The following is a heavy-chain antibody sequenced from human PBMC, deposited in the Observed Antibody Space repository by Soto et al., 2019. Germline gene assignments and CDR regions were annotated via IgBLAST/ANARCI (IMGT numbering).Heavy chain of an antibody. Sequence: SETLSLTCTVSGGSIGSYYWSWIRQPPGKGLEWIGYIYYSGSTNYNPSLKSRVTISVDTSKNQFSLKLSSVTAVDTAVYYCSRGGGRGGPGGCYTVWARGTL. V-gene: IGHV4-59*12. D-gene: IGHD2-15*01. CDR2: IYYSGST. CDR3: SRGGGRGGPGGCYTV. J-gene: IGHJ2*01. CDR1: GGSIGSYY.